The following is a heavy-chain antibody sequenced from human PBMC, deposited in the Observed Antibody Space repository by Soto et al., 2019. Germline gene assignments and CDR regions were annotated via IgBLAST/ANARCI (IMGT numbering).Heavy chain of an antibody. CDR2: ISNRGDT. CDR1: GFIVSDTY. D-gene: IGHD2-15*01. CDR3: ARAPRYCRGASCSITGDAYDI. Sequence: EVQLVESGGGLVQPGGSLRLSCTASGFIVSDTYVNWVRQAPGKGLAWVSVISNRGDTHYADSVRHRFSPYRDISDNTWHLPMNNLRVEDTAVYYWARAPRYCRGASCSITGDAYDIWGQGTLVTVSS. V-gene: IGHV3-66*01. J-gene: IGHJ3*02.